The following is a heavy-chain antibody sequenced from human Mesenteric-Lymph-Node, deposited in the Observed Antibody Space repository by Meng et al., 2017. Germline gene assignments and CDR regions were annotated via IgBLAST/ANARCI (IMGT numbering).Heavy chain of an antibody. Sequence: ASVKVSCKASGYTFTGYYMHWVRQAPGQGLEWMGWINPNSGGTNYAQKFQGRVTMTRDTSTSTVYMELSSLRSEDTAVYYCARGGGGESGYDSYYYYYYGMDVWGQGTTVTVSS. D-gene: IGHD5-12*01. CDR3: ARGGGGESGYDSYYYYYYGMDV. CDR2: INPNSGGT. J-gene: IGHJ6*02. CDR1: GYTFTGYY. V-gene: IGHV1-2*02.